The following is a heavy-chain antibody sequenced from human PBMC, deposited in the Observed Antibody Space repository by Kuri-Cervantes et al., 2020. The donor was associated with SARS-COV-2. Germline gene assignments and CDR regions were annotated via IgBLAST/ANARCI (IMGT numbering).Heavy chain of an antibody. V-gene: IGHV5-51*01. J-gene: IGHJ4*02. D-gene: IGHD3-10*01. CDR3: ARAVSGVSNPYYFDY. CDR1: GYSFSDYW. Sequence: GGSLRLSCKGSGYSFSDYWIGWVRQMPGKGLEWIGIIYPGDSDTRYRPSFQGRVTISADTSIGTAYLRWSSLRASDTAIYYCARAVSGVSNPYYFDYWGPGTLVTVSS. CDR2: IYPGDSDT.